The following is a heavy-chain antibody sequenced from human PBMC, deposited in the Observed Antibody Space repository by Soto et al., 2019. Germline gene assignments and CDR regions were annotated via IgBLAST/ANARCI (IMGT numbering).Heavy chain of an antibody. Sequence: GESLSLSGAASAVTLRDYGIHGDRQAPGKGLVWVSRINRDGSSTTYADSVKGRFTISRDSAKNTLYLQMNSLRAEDTAVYYCARDPAPSGWYDYWGQGTLVTGSS. CDR2: INRDGSST. CDR1: AVTLRDYG. J-gene: IGHJ4*02. V-gene: IGHV3-74*01. CDR3: ARDPAPSGWYDY. D-gene: IGHD6-19*01.